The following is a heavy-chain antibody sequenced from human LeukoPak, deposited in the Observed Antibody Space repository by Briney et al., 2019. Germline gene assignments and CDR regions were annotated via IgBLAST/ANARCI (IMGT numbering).Heavy chain of an antibody. V-gene: IGHV1-46*02. CDR1: GYTFNNHY. CDR2: INPSGGST. Sequence: GASVKVSCKASGYTFNNHYMYWVRQAPGQGLEWMGVINPSGGSTSYAQKFQGRVTMTRDTSTRTVYMEVNSLRSEDTAVYYCATGPCQSTNGVCYRYFDYWGQGTLVTVSS. D-gene: IGHD2-8*01. CDR3: ATGPCQSTNGVCYRYFDY. J-gene: IGHJ4*02.